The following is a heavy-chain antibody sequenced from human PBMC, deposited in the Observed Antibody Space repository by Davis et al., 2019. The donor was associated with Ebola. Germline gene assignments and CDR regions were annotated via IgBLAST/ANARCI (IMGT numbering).Heavy chain of an antibody. Sequence: MPGGSLRLSCAASGFTFSSYWMSWVRQAPGKGLEWIGFIYTSGSAYYNPSLESQVTISLDTSKSHFSLKLSSVTAADTAVYYCARAQFPTTSDHWGQGTLVTVSS. D-gene: IGHD1-1*01. J-gene: IGHJ4*02. CDR2: IYTSGSA. CDR1: GFTFSSYW. CDR3: ARAQFPTTSDH. V-gene: IGHV4-4*09.